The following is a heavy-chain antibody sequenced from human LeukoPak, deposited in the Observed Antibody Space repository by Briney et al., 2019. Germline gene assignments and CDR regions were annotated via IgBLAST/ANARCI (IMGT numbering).Heavy chain of an antibody. CDR3: ARGVVVAKYVGFDP. V-gene: IGHV4-39*07. CDR2: IYSSGST. Sequence: PSETLSLTCTVSGDSITSSNYYWGWFRQSPGKGPEWIGSIYSSGSTYYNPSLKSRVTISVDTSKNQFSLKLSSVTAADTAVYYCARGVVVAKYVGFDPWGQGTLVTVSS. D-gene: IGHD2-15*01. CDR1: GDSITSSNYY. J-gene: IGHJ5*02.